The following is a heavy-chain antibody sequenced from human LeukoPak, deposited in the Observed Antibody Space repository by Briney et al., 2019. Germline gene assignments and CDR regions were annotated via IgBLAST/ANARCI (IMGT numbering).Heavy chain of an antibody. CDR1: GFTFTNYA. V-gene: IGHV3-23*01. Sequence: GGSLRLSCAASGFTFTNYAMGWVRQAPGKGLEWVSGLSGSGGSPYHSDSVKGRFTISRDNSKNTLYLQMNSLRGDDTAVYYCAKGGSKELHWSGYFDYWGQGTLVTVSS. CDR3: AKGGSKELHWSGYFDY. D-gene: IGHD3-3*01. CDR2: LSGSGGSP. J-gene: IGHJ4*02.